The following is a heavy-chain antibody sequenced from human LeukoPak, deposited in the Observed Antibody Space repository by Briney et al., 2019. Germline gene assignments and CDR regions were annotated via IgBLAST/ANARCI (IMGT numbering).Heavy chain of an antibody. J-gene: IGHJ3*02. Sequence: GGSLRLSCAASGFTFSSYSMNWVRQAPGKGLEWVSSISSSSSYIYYADSVKGRFTISRDNSKNTLYLQMNSLRAEDTAVYYCARGRNPADAFDIWGQGTMVTVSS. CDR2: ISSSSSYI. CDR1: GFTFSSYS. V-gene: IGHV3-21*04. CDR3: ARGRNPADAFDI.